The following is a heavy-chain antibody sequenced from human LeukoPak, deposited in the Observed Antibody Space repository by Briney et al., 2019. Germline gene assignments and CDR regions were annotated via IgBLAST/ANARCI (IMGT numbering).Heavy chain of an antibody. J-gene: IGHJ4*02. CDR3: AREHGYCSSTSCSTSLGFDY. D-gene: IGHD2-2*03. Sequence: GASVKVSCKASGYTFTGYYMHWVRQAPGQGLEWMGWINPNSGGTNYAQKLQGRVTMTRDTSISTAYMELSRLRSDDTAVYYCAREHGYCSSTSCSTSLGFDYWGQGTLVTVSS. V-gene: IGHV1-2*02. CDR2: INPNSGGT. CDR1: GYTFTGYY.